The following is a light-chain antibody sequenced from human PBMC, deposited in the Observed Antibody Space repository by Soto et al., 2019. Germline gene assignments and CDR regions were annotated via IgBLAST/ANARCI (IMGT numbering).Light chain of an antibody. CDR2: AAS. CDR1: QSISIY. J-gene: IGKJ1*01. Sequence: DIQMTQSPSSLSASVGDGVTITCRASQSISIYLNWYQQRPGKAPKLLIYAASTLQGGVPSRFSGSGSGTEFTLTISSLQPEDFATYYCQQSYRSTVTFGQGTKGDIK. V-gene: IGKV1-39*01. CDR3: QQSYRSTVT.